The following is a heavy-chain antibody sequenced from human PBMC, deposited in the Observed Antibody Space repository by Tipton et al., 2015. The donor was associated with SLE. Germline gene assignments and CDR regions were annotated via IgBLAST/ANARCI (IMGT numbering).Heavy chain of an antibody. CDR3: ARGPFQRWPPGAY. J-gene: IGHJ4*02. D-gene: IGHD6-19*01. CDR2: INHSGST. CDR1: GASTISGVYY. Sequence: TLSLTCSVSGASTISGVYYWGWIRQPPGKGLEWIGEINHSGSTNYNPSLKSRVTISLDTSKSQFSLILNSLTAADTAVYYCARGPFQRWPPGAYWGQGTLVTVSS. V-gene: IGHV4-34*01.